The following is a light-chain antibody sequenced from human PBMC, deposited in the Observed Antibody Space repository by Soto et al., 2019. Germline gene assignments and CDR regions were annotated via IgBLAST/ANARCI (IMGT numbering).Light chain of an antibody. V-gene: IGKV3-11*01. Sequence: EIVLTQSPATLSLSPGERATLSCRASQSVNGNFVWYQQKPGQAPRLLIYDASNRATGIPARFSGSGSGTDFTLTISSLEPEDFAVYYCQHRSNWPTFGGGTKVEIK. J-gene: IGKJ4*01. CDR2: DAS. CDR1: QSVNGN. CDR3: QHRSNWPT.